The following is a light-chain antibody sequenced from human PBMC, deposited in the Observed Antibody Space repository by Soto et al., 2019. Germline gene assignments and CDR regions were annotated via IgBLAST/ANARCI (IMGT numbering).Light chain of an antibody. Sequence: AIQMTQSPSSLSSSVGDRVPIPCRASQGSRSDLAWYQQKPGKAPKLLSDGASNLQSGVPSRFSGSGSGAVVTLTISSLQPEDFATYYCLQDFNYPWSFGQGTKVDIK. V-gene: IGKV1-6*01. CDR2: GAS. CDR1: QGSRSD. J-gene: IGKJ1*01. CDR3: LQDFNYPWS.